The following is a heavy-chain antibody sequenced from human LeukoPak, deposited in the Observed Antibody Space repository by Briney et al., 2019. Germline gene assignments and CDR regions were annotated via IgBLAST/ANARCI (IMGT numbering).Heavy chain of an antibody. J-gene: IGHJ4*02. V-gene: IGHV3-7*01. CDR2: IKKDGSEK. D-gene: IGHD1-26*01. Sequence: GGSLRLSCAASGFTFSNYWMSWVRQAPGKGLEWVAKIKKDGSEKYYVDSVKGRLTTSRDNAENSLYLQMNSLRAEDTAVYYCARGGRWELLFRPLDYWGQGTLVTVSS. CDR1: GFTFSNYW. CDR3: ARGGRWELLFRPLDY.